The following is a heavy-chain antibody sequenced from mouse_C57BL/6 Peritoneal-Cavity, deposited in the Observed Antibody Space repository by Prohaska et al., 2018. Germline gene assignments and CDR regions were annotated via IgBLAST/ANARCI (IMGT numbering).Heavy chain of an antibody. CDR3: ARDEGYDGYTGYFDV. CDR2: INYDGIII. V-gene: IGHV5-16*01. D-gene: IGHD2-3*01. Sequence: EVKLVESEGGLVQPGSSMKLSCTASGFTFSDYYMAWVRQVPEKGLEWVANINYDGIIIYYLDSLKSRFIISRDNAKNILYLQMSRLKSEDTATYYCARDEGYDGYTGYFDVWGTGTTVTVSS. CDR1: GFTFSDYY. J-gene: IGHJ1*03.